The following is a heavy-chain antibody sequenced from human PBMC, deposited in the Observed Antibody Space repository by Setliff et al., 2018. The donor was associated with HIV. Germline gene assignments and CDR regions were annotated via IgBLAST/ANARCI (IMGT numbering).Heavy chain of an antibody. Sequence: LSLTCAVYGGSFSGYYWSWIRQPPGKGLEWIGEINHSGNTNYNPSLKSRLTISVDTSKNQFSQKMNSVTAADTAVYYCAGVLMYYDFWSGYLEDWFDPWGQGTLVTVSS. CDR3: AGVLMYYDFWSGYLEDWFDP. V-gene: IGHV4-34*01. D-gene: IGHD3-3*01. CDR1: GGSFSGYY. J-gene: IGHJ5*02. CDR2: INHSGNT.